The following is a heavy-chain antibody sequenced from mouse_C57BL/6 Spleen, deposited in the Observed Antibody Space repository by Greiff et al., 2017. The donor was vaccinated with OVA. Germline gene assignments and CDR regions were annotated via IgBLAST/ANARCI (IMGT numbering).Heavy chain of an antibody. V-gene: IGHV1-50*01. CDR1: GYTFTSYW. J-gene: IGHJ4*01. Sequence: QVQLQQPGAELVKPGASVKLSCKASGYTFTSYWMQWVKQRPGQGLEWIGEIDPSDSYTNYNQKFKGKATLTVDTSSSTAYMQLSSLTSEDSAVYYCARLSPMDYWGQGTSVTVSS. CDR2: IDPSDSYT. CDR3: ARLSPMDY.